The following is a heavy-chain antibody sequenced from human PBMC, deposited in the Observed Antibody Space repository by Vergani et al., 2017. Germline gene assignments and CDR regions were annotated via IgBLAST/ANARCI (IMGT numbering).Heavy chain of an antibody. CDR2: ISAYNGNT. CDR3: ARSDIVVVPADYWYFDL. D-gene: IGHD2-2*01. J-gene: IGHJ2*01. V-gene: IGHV1-18*01. CDR1: GYTFTSYG. Sequence: QVQLVQSGAEVKKPGSSVKVSCKASGYTFTSYGISWVRQAPGQGLEWMGWISAYNGNTNYAQKLQGRVTMTTDTATSTAYMELRSLRSADTAVYYCARSDIVVVPADYWYFDLWGRGTLVTVSS.